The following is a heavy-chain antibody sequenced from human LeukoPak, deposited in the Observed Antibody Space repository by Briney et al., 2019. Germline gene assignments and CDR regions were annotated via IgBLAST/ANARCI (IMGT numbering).Heavy chain of an antibody. V-gene: IGHV3-30*18. CDR3: AKDADSSGAYPGWFDP. Sequence: GGSLRLSCAASGFTFSSYGMHWVRQAPGKGLEWVAVISYDGSNKYYADSVKGRFTISRDNSKNTLYLQMNSLRAEDTAVYYCAKDADSSGAYPGWFDPWGQGTLVTVSS. D-gene: IGHD3-22*01. CDR2: ISYDGSNK. CDR1: GFTFSSYG. J-gene: IGHJ5*02.